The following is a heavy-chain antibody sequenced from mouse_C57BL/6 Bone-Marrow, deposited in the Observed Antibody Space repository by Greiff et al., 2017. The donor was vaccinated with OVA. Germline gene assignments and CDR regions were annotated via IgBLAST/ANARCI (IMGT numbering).Heavy chain of an antibody. CDR3: ARWGYYGSSYGGDH. CDR2: INPSTGGT. J-gene: IGHJ2*01. CDR1: GYSFTGYY. V-gene: IGHV1-42*01. D-gene: IGHD1-1*01. Sequence: VQLQQSGPELVKPGASVKISCKASGYSFTGYYMNWVKQSPEKSLEWIGEINPSTGGTTYNQKFKAKATLTVDKSSSTAYMQLKSLTSEDSAVYYCARWGYYGSSYGGDHWGQGTTLTVSS.